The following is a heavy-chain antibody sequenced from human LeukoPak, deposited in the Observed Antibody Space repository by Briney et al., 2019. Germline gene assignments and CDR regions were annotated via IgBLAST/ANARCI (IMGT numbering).Heavy chain of an antibody. J-gene: IGHJ6*02. D-gene: IGHD5-18*01. V-gene: IGHV1-8*01. CDR2: MNPNSGNT. Sequence: ASVKVSCKASGYTFTSYDINWVRQATGQGLEWMGWMNPNSGNTGYAQKFQGRVTMTRNTSISTAYMELSSLRSEDTAVYYCARGDTWIQSYRYHALDVWGQGTTVTVSS. CDR1: GYTFTSYD. CDR3: ARGDTWIQSYRYHALDV.